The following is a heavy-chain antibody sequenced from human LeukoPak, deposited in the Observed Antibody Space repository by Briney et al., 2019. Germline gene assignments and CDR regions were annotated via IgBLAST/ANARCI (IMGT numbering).Heavy chain of an antibody. CDR2: ITSSSSYT. CDR3: ARDPYNGAYSEGYYYYYMDV. V-gene: IGHV3-21*01. D-gene: IGHD1-1*01. Sequence: GGSLRLSCAASGFTFSNSAMSWLRQAPGKGLEWISSITSSSSYTFYADSVKGRFTISRDNAKNSLYLQMNSLRVEDTAIYYCARDPYNGAYSEGYYYYYMDVWGKGTTVTVSS. J-gene: IGHJ6*03. CDR1: GFTFSNSA.